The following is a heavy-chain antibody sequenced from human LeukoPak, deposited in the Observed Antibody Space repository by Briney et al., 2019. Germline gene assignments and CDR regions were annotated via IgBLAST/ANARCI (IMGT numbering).Heavy chain of an antibody. CDR1: GGTFSSYA. Sequence: ASVKVSCKASGGTFSSYAISWVRRAPGQGLEWMGGIIPIFGTANYAQKFQGRVTITADESTSTAYMELSSLRSEDTAVYYCARNPGIAVAGKEGGYYFDYWGQGTLVTVSS. CDR3: ARNPGIAVAGKEGGYYFDY. D-gene: IGHD6-19*01. CDR2: IIPIFGTA. J-gene: IGHJ4*02. V-gene: IGHV1-69*13.